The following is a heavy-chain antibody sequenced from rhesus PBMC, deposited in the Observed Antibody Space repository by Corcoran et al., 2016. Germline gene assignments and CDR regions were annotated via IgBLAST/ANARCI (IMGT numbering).Heavy chain of an antibody. D-gene: IGHD6-25*01. V-gene: IGHV3-16*02. CDR3: ARVLRFSGYWKYGLDS. Sequence: EVQLVESGGGLVQPGGSLGLSCTASGFTFSHYWMSWVRQAPGTGLDGGGRIKNKADGGTAAYADSVEGRFTISRDDSKNTLYLQMNSLKTEDTAVYYCARVLRFSGYWKYGLDSWGQGVVVTVSS. CDR1: GFTFSHYW. CDR2: IKNKADGGTA. J-gene: IGHJ6*01.